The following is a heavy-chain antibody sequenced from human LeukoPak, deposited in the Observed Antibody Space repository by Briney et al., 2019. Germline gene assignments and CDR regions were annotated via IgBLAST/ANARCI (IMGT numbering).Heavy chain of an antibody. CDR1: GFSFSTYA. CDR2: LSDSGGNT. D-gene: IGHD3-3*01. V-gene: IGHV3-23*01. J-gene: IGHJ4*02. Sequence: GGSLRLSCTASGFSFSTYAMSWVRQAPGEGLEWVSGLSDSGGNTIYADSVKGRFTISRDNSKNTLFLQMNSLRAEDTAVYYCAKVESRRGQNHFDYWGQGTLVTVSS. CDR3: AKVESRRGQNHFDY.